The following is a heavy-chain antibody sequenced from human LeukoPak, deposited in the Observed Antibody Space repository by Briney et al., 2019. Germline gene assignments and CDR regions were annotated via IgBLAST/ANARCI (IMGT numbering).Heavy chain of an antibody. Sequence: SETLSLTCAVYGGSFSGYYWSWIRQPPGKGLEWIGEINHSGSTNYNPSLKSRVTISVDTSKNQFSLKLSSVIAADTAVYYCARAIGSGWYGNGDYWGQGTLVTVSS. J-gene: IGHJ4*02. V-gene: IGHV4-34*01. CDR1: GGSFSGYY. CDR2: INHSGST. D-gene: IGHD6-19*01. CDR3: ARAIGSGWYGNGDY.